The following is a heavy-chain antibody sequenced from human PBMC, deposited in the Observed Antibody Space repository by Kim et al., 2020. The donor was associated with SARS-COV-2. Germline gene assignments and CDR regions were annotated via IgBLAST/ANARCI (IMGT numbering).Heavy chain of an antibody. D-gene: IGHD6-19*01. V-gene: IGHV3-23*01. CDR3: AKSTSSGSRSLDY. CDR2: IGSSGGST. CDR1: GFTFSNYG. Sequence: GGSLRLSCAASGFTFSNYGMTWVRQAPGKGLDWVSTIGSSGGSTYYADSVKGRFTISRDNSKNTLYLQMNSLRAEDTAVYYCAKSTSSGSRSLDYWGQGTLVTVSS. J-gene: IGHJ4*02.